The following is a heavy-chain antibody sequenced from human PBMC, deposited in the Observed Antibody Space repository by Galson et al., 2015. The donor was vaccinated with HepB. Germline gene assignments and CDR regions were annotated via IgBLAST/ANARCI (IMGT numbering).Heavy chain of an antibody. CDR3: ARRERSCFDGNCDFYWFDS. CDR1: GYTFANYW. J-gene: IGHJ5*01. D-gene: IGHD2-21*01. V-gene: IGHV5-51*01. Sequence: SGAEVKKPGESLKISCKASGYTFANYWIGWVRQMPGKGPEWMGIIYPGDFDTRYSPSFQGRVSMSADKSITTVYLQWSSLKASDTAIYYCARRERSCFDGNCDFYWFDSWGQGTLVTASS. CDR2: IYPGDFDT.